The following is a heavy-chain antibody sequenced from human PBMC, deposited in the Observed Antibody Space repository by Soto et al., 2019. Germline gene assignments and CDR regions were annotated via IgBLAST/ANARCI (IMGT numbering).Heavy chain of an antibody. CDR1: GFPFSDYY. J-gene: IGHJ6*03. V-gene: IGHV3-11*01. CDR3: ARVRRNYYYYYMDV. CDR2: ISSSGSTI. Sequence: PGGSLRLSCAASGFPFSDYYMSWIRQAPGKGLEWVSYISSSGSTIYYADSVKGRFTISRDNAKNSLYLQMNSLRAEDTAVYYCARVRRNYYYYYMDVWGKGTTVTVSS.